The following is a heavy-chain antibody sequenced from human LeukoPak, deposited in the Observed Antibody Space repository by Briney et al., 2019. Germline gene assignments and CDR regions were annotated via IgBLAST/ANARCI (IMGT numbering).Heavy chain of an antibody. V-gene: IGHV4-38-2*02. CDR3: ARVMTGYPGVY. J-gene: IGHJ4*02. CDR2: IYHSGNT. CDR1: GYSISSGYY. D-gene: IGHD3-9*01. Sequence: KPSETLSLTCNVSGYSISSGYYWGWIRQSPGKGLEWIGSIYHSGNTYYNPSLKSRVTISVDTSKSQFSLKLSSVTAPDTAVYYCARVMTGYPGVYWGQGTLVTVSS.